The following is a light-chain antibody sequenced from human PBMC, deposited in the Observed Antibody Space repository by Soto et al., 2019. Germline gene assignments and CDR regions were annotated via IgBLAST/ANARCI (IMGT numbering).Light chain of an antibody. J-gene: IGLJ1*01. V-gene: IGLV2-11*01. CDR1: NSNIGSHNY. CDR3: CSFAGGLFV. CDR2: DVT. Sequence: QSALTQPRSVSGSPGQAVTVSCTGTNSNIGSHNYVSWYQQRPGKAPKLMIHDVTERPSGVPDRFSGSKSGNTASLTISGLQAEDEAEYFCCSFAGGLFVFGTGTKVTVL.